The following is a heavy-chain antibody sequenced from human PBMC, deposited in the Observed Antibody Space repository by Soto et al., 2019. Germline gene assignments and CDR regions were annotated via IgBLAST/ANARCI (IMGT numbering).Heavy chain of an antibody. CDR3: ARVRYSGYDYWFDP. V-gene: IGHV3-48*02. CDR1: GFTFSSYS. J-gene: IGHJ5*02. CDR2: ISSSSSTI. D-gene: IGHD5-12*01. Sequence: ASVRLSCAASGFTFSSYSMNWVRQAPGKGLEWVSYISSSSSTIYYADSVKGRFTISRDNAKNSLYLQMNSLRDEDTAVYYCARVRYSGYDYWFDPWGQGTLVTVSS.